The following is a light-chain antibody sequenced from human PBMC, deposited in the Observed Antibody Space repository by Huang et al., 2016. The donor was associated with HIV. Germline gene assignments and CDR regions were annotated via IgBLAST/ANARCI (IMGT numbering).Light chain of an antibody. CDR1: QGISTY. CDR3: QKYNNALFT. J-gene: IGKJ3*01. CDR2: AAS. Sequence: DIQMTQSPSSLSASVGDRVTITCRASQGISTYLACYQPIPGKIPNLLIYAASTLQSGVPSRSSGRGSRTVFTLTISSLQPEDVATYYCQKYNNALFTCGPGTKVDIK. V-gene: IGKV1-27*01.